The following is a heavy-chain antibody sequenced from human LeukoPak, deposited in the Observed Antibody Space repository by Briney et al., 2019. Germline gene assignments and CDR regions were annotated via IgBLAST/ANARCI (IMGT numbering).Heavy chain of an antibody. CDR3: ARSYSRQAYLFDY. J-gene: IGHJ4*02. V-gene: IGHV4-59*01. CDR2: IYYSGST. Sequence: PSETLSLTCTVSGGSISSYYWSWIRQPPGKGLEWIGYIYYSGSTNYNPSLKSRVTISVDTSKNQFSLKLSSVTAADTAVYYCARSYSRQAYLFDYWGQGTLVTVSS. CDR1: GGSISSYY. D-gene: IGHD6-13*01.